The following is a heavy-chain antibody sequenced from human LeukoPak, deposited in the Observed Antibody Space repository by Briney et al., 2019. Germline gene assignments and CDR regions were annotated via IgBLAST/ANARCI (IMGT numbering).Heavy chain of an antibody. CDR1: GFTFSSYT. CDR3: AKVRALQWLLPVYFGY. CDR2: ISGSGGST. Sequence: GGSLRLSWAASGFTFSSYTMSWVRQAPGKGLEWVSAISGSGGSTYYADSVKGRFTISRDNSKNTLYLQMNSLRAEDTAVYYCAKVRALQWLLPVYFGYWGQGTLVTVSS. J-gene: IGHJ4*02. V-gene: IGHV3-23*01. D-gene: IGHD3-22*01.